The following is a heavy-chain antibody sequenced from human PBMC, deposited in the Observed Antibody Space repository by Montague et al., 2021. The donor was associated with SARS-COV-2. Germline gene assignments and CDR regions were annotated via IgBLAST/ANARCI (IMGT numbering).Heavy chain of an antibody. V-gene: IGHV4-59*01. CDR1: GGSIRSYY. Sequence: SETLSLTCSFSGGSIRSYYWSWIRLPPGKPLEWLGYIYYTGETTHNPSLKSQVTISVYTSRSQFSLRLTSVTAADTAVYFCARFWSGYVDKWSQGTLVTVSS. CDR2: IYYTGET. J-gene: IGHJ4*02. CDR3: ARFWSGYVDK. D-gene: IGHD3-3*01.